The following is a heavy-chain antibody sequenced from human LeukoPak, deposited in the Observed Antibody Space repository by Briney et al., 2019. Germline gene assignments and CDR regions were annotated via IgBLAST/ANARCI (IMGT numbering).Heavy chain of an antibody. CDR1: GFTFSSYW. J-gene: IGHJ3*01. V-gene: IGHV3-74*01. CDR2: VHPDGKNT. D-gene: IGHD5-18*01. CDR3: ASYVDTVRYDAFDV. Sequence: GGSLRLSCAASGFTFSSYWMDWVRQVPGKGLEWVSRVHPDGKNTAYAGSVKGRFTISRDNAKNTAYLQMSSLRAEDTAVYYCASYVDTVRYDAFDVWGQGTMVTVSS.